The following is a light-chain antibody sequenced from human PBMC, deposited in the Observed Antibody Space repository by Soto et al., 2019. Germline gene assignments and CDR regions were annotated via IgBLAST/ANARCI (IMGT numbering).Light chain of an antibody. CDR2: DAS. CDR3: QQRSNWPPVT. V-gene: IGKV3-11*01. CDR1: QSVSSY. J-gene: IGKJ3*01. Sequence: EIVLTQSPATLSLSPGERATLSCRASQSVSSYLAWYQQKPGQAPRLLIYDASNRATGIPARFSGSGSGTDFTLTISSLEPEDFAGYYWQQRSNWPPVTFGPGTKVDIK.